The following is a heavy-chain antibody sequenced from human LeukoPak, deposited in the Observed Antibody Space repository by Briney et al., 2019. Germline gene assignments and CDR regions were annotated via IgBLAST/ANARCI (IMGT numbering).Heavy chain of an antibody. Sequence: PSETLSRTCAVYGGSFSGYYWSWIRQPPGKGLGWIGEINHSGSTNYNPSLKSRVTISVDTSKNQFSLKLSSVTAADTAVYYCASCPIVLGSSTSCPLRYWGQGTLVTVSS. D-gene: IGHD2-2*01. V-gene: IGHV4-34*01. CDR3: ASCPIVLGSSTSCPLRY. CDR2: INHSGST. CDR1: GGSFSGYY. J-gene: IGHJ4*02.